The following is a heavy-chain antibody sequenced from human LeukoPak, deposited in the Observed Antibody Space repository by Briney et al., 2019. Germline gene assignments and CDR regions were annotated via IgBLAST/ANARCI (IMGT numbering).Heavy chain of an antibody. CDR1: GFTVSSNY. CDR2: IYSGGRT. Sequence: QPGGCLRLSCAASGFTVSSNYMSWVRQAPGKGLEWVSVIYSGGRTYYADSVKGRFTISRDNSKNMLYLQMNSLRAEDTAVYYCARDLDCSGGSCYSYWGQGTLVTVSS. J-gene: IGHJ4*02. CDR3: ARDLDCSGGSCYSY. V-gene: IGHV3-66*02. D-gene: IGHD2-15*01.